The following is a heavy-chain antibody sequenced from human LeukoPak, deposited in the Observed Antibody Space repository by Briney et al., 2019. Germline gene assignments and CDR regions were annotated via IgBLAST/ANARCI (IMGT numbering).Heavy chain of an antibody. CDR1: GFTFSSYS. CDR3: ARDRIVFWSGSGAFDI. CDR2: ISSSSYI. J-gene: IGHJ3*02. V-gene: IGHV3-21*01. Sequence: GGSLRLSCAASGFTFSSYSMNWVRQAPGKGLEWVSCISSSSYIYYADSVKGRFTISRDNAKNSLYLQMNSLRAEDTAVYYCARDRIVFWSGSGAFDIWGQGTMVTVSS. D-gene: IGHD3-3*01.